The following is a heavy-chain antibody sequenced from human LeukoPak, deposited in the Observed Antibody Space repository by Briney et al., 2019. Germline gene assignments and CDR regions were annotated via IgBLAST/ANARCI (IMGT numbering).Heavy chain of an antibody. CDR3: ARADTYYDILTGYYFDY. Sequence: GGSLRLSCAASGFTFSSYWMHWVRQAPGKGLVWVSRISSDGSSTTYADSVKGRFTISRDNAKNTLYLQMNSLRAEDTAVYYCARADTYYDILTGYYFDYWGQGTLVTVSS. D-gene: IGHD3-9*01. CDR1: GFTFSSYW. CDR2: ISSDGSST. V-gene: IGHV3-74*01. J-gene: IGHJ4*02.